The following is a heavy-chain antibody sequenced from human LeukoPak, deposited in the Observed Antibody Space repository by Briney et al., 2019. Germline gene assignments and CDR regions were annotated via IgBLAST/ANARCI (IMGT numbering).Heavy chain of an antibody. CDR1: GFTFSSYA. J-gene: IGHJ3*02. Sequence: GGSLRLSCAASGFTFSSYAMSWVRQAPGKGLEWVSAISGSGGSTYYADSVKGRFTISRDNSKNTLYLQMSSLRAEDTAVYYCAKLLRVGASWQQVATAAFDIWGQGTMVTVSS. V-gene: IGHV3-23*01. CDR3: AKLLRVGASWQQVATAAFDI. CDR2: ISGSGGST. D-gene: IGHD1-26*01.